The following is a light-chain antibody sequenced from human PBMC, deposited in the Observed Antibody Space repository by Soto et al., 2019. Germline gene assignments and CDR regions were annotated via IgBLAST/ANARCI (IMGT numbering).Light chain of an antibody. CDR3: QQRINWPLT. V-gene: IGKV3-11*01. CDR1: QSVSSD. CDR2: DAS. J-gene: IGKJ4*01. Sequence: EIVLTQSPATLSLSPGERATFSCRASQSVSSDLVWYQQKPGQAPRLLIYDASNRATGVPARFSGSGSGTDLTLTISSLEPEDFAVYYCQQRINWPLTFGGGTKVDI.